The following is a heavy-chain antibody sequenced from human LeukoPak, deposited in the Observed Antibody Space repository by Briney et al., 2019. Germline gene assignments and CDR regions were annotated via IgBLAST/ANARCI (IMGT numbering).Heavy chain of an antibody. V-gene: IGHV3-21*01. D-gene: IGHD3-16*02. Sequence: GGSLRLSCAASGFTFSSYSMNWVRQAPGKGLEWVSSISSSSSNIYYADSVKGRFTISRDNAKNSLYLQMNSLRAEDTAVYYCARLKRKYYDYVWGSYRYPGGFDYWGQGTLVTVSS. J-gene: IGHJ4*02. CDR3: ARLKRKYYDYVWGSYRYPGGFDY. CDR1: GFTFSSYS. CDR2: ISSSSSNI.